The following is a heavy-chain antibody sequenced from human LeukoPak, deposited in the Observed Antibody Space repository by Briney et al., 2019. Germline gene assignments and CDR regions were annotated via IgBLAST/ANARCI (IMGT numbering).Heavy chain of an antibody. CDR1: GFTFSNYG. CDR3: ARVAVADPGYFDY. D-gene: IGHD6-19*01. J-gene: IGHJ4*02. V-gene: IGHV3-23*01. Sequence: GGSLRLSCAASGFTFSNYGMTWVRQSPGKGLEWVSAITNSGDNTYYADSVKGRFTISRDNSKNTLYLQMNSLRAEDTAVYYCARVAVADPGYFDYWGQGTLVTVSS. CDR2: ITNSGDNT.